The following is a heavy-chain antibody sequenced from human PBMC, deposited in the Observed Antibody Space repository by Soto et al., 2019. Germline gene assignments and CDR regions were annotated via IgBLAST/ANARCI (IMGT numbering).Heavy chain of an antibody. CDR1: GFTFSSYW. CDR2: INSDGSST. J-gene: IGHJ4*02. V-gene: IGHV3-74*01. CDR3: TRGGSNPLAY. Sequence: PGGSLRLSCAVSGFTFSSYWMHWVRQAPGKGLVWVSRINSDGSSTNYADSVKGRFTISRDNAKNTLYLQMNSLRAEDTAVYYCTRGGSNPLAYWGQGTLVTVSS.